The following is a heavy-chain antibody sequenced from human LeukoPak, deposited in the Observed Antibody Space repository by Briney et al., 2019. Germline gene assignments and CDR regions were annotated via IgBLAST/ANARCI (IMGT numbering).Heavy chain of an antibody. V-gene: IGHV1-2*02. J-gene: IGHJ4*02. CDR3: ARGAEAETSPLDF. CDR1: GYIFSGYY. CDR2: INPKSGAA. Sequence: ASVKVSCKASGYIFSGYYMHWVRQAPGQGLEWLGWINPKSGAADYAQQFRGRVTMTRDTSINTDYMEMKRVTSDDTAVYYCARGAEAETSPLDFWGQGTLVIVSS. D-gene: IGHD6-13*01.